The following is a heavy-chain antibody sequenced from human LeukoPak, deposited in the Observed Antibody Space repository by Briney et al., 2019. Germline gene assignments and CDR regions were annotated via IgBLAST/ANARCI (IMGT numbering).Heavy chain of an antibody. CDR1: GFTFSSYD. D-gene: IGHD1-14*01. CDR3: AKDALTYHEDDENYYYYMDV. J-gene: IGHJ6*03. V-gene: IGHV3-30*02. Sequence: AGGSLRLSCAASGFTFSSYDMHWVRQAPGKGLEWVAFIRYDGSNKYYADSVKGRFTISRDNSKNTLYLQMNSLRAEDTAVYYCAKDALTYHEDDENYYYYMDVWGKGTTVTISS. CDR2: IRYDGSNK.